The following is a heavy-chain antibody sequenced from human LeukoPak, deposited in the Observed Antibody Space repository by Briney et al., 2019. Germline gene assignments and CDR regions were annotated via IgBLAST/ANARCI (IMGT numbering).Heavy chain of an antibody. CDR3: ARGREFRGSGLRYYNGLAL. Sequence: SETLSLTCAVSGGSLSGHFWSWMRQSPGRGLEWIGEINDSGSADYNPLFKSRVTISMETSKDQFSLKLSSVTAADTAVYSCARGREFRGSGLRYYNGLALWGKGTTVTVSS. J-gene: IGHJ6*04. CDR2: INDSGSA. D-gene: IGHD3-9*01. CDR1: GGSLSGHF. V-gene: IGHV4-34*01.